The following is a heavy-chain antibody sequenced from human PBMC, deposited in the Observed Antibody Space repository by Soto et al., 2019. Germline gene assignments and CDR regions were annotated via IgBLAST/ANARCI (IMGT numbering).Heavy chain of an antibody. CDR1: GGTFSSYA. J-gene: IGHJ6*02. V-gene: IGHV1-69*05. D-gene: IGHD2-2*02. CDR3: ATRYCSSTSCYTRYYGMDV. CDR2: IIPIFGTA. Sequence: SVKVSCKASGGTFSSYAISWVRQAPGQGLEWMGGIIPIFGTANYAQKFQGRVTITTDESTSTAYMELSSLRSEDTAVYYCATRYCSSTSCYTRYYGMDVWGQGTTVTVSS.